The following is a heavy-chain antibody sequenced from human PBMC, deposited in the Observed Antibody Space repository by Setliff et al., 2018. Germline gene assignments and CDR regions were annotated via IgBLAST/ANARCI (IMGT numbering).Heavy chain of an antibody. J-gene: IGHJ4*02. CDR2: MNPNNDDT. D-gene: IGHD4-4*01. CDR3: ARGRGFRGLESTVDFFEY. V-gene: IGHV1-8*01. Sequence: ASVKVSCKASGYRFNTHDINWVRQAPGQGLEWMGWMNPNNDDTGSAHKFQDRVTMTVNRAISTAYLELSGLTPDDTAVYFCARGRGFRGLESTVDFFEYWGPGTLVTVSS. CDR1: GYRFNTHD.